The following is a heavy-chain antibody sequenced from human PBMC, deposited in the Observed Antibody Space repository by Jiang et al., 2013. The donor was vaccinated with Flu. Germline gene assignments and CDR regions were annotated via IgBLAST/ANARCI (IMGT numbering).Heavy chain of an antibody. D-gene: IGHD2-2*01. J-gene: IGHJ4*02. V-gene: IGHV4-59*08. CDR3: ARQGYCNRTSCYDY. CDR1: GGSIRSYY. CDR2: ISYSGFT. Sequence: LLKPSETLSLTCTVSGGSIRSYYWSWIRQPPGKGLEWIGYISYSGFTNYIPSLKSRLTIAVDTSKNQFSLKLRSVTAADTAVYYCARQGYCNRTSCYDYWGQGTLVTVSS.